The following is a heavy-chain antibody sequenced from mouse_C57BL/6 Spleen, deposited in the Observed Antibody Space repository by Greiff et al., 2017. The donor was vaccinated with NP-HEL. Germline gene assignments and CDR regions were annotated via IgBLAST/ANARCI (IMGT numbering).Heavy chain of an antibody. D-gene: IGHD2-4*01. CDR3: AREGIYYDFRW. CDR1: GFTFSSYA. Sequence: EVQVVESGGGLVKPGGSLKLSCAASGFTFSSYAMSWVRQTPEKRLEWVATISDGGSYTYYPDNVKGRFTISRDNAKNNLYLQMSHLESEDTARYYCAREGIYYDFRWWGQGALVTVSA. V-gene: IGHV5-4*01. CDR2: ISDGGSYT. J-gene: IGHJ3*02.